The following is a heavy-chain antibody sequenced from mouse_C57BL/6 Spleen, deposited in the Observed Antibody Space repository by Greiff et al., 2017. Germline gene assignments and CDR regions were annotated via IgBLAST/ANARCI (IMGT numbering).Heavy chain of an antibody. CDR3: ASPDSSGPVAY. V-gene: IGHV1-66*01. CDR1: GYSFTSCY. CDR2: IYPGSGNT. D-gene: IGHD3-2*02. J-gene: IGHJ3*01. Sequence: VQLQQSGPELVKPGASVQISCKASGYSFTSCYIHWVKQRPGQGLEWIGWIYPGSGNTKYNEKFKGKATLTADTSSSTAYMQLSSLTSEDSAVYYCASPDSSGPVAYWGQGTLVTVSA.